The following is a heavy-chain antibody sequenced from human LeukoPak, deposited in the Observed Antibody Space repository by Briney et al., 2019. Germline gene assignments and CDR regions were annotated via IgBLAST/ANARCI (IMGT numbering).Heavy chain of an antibody. Sequence: GGSLRLSCAASGFTFSDYYMSCIRQAPGKGLEWVSYISSSSSYTNYADSVKGRFTISRDNAKNSLYLQMNSLRAEDTAVYYCARARTAATGYYYYGMDVWGQGTTVTVSS. CDR1: GFTFSDYY. J-gene: IGHJ6*02. D-gene: IGHD2-2*01. V-gene: IGHV3-11*05. CDR2: ISSSSSYT. CDR3: ARARTAATGYYYYGMDV.